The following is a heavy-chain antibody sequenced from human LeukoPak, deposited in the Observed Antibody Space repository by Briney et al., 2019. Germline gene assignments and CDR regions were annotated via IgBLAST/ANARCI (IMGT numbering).Heavy chain of an antibody. J-gene: IGHJ4*02. CDR3: ARLCGGSCYSGFDY. CDR1: GGTFSSYA. V-gene: IGHV1-69*13. Sequence: GASVKVSYKASGGTFSSYAISWVRQAPGQGLEWMGGIIPIFGTANYAQKFQGRVTITADESTSTAYMELRSLRSEDTAVYYCARLCGGSCYSGFDYWGRGTLVTVSS. CDR2: IIPIFGTA. D-gene: IGHD2-15*01.